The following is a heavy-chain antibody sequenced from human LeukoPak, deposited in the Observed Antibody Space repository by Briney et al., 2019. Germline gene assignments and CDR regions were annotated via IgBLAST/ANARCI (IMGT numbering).Heavy chain of an antibody. D-gene: IGHD4-17*01. Sequence: GGSLRLSCAASGFTFSSYTMNWIRQAPGKGLEWVSAIGGSGRSPSYADSVKGRFIISRDNSKNTLYLQMNSLRAEDTAIYYCARAPGGFHGDYSPIVYWGQGTLVTVSS. V-gene: IGHV3-23*01. CDR2: IGGSGRSP. CDR3: ARAPGGFHGDYSPIVY. J-gene: IGHJ4*02. CDR1: GFTFSSYT.